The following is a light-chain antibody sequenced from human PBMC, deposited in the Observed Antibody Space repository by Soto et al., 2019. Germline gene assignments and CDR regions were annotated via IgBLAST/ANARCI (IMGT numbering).Light chain of an antibody. CDR1: QSVSSN. CDR3: QQYNNCLRR. V-gene: IGKV3-15*01. J-gene: IGKJ3*01. CDR2: GAS. Sequence: EIVVTQSPATLSVSPGEGATLSCRASQSVSSNLAWYQQKPGQAPRLLIYGASTSATGIPARFSGSGSGTEFTLTISSLQSEDFAVYYCQQYNNCLRRFGPGTKVDIK.